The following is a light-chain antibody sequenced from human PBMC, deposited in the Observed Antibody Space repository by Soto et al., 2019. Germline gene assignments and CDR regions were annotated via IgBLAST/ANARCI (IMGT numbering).Light chain of an antibody. Sequence: DIQMTQSPSSLSASVGDRVTITCRASQSISSYLYWYQQKPGKAPKLLIYAASSLQSGVPSRFSGSGSGTDFTLTISSLQPEDFATYYCQQSYSTPPRFTFGPGTKVDIK. CDR3: QQSYSTPPRFT. V-gene: IGKV1-39*01. J-gene: IGKJ3*01. CDR1: QSISSY. CDR2: AAS.